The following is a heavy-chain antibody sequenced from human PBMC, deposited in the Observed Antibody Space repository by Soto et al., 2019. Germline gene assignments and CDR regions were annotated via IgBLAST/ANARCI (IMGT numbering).Heavy chain of an antibody. J-gene: IGHJ4*02. CDR3: AKDSGYSGYDWSPFDY. Sequence: GSLRLSCAAAGFTFSSYAMSWVRQAPGKGLEWVSAISGSGGSTYYADSVKGRFTISRDNSKNTLYLQMNSLRAEDTAVYYCAKDSGYSGYDWSPFDYWGQGTLVTVSS. CDR2: ISGSGGST. CDR1: GFTFSSYA. V-gene: IGHV3-23*01. D-gene: IGHD5-12*01.